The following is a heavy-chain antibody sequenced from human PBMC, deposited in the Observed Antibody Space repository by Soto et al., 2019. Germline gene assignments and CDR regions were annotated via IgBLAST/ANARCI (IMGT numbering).Heavy chain of an antibody. Sequence: SETLSLTCSVSIGSVTSYYWSWIRQPPGKGLEWIGDMYYRGTTNYNPSLKSRVTISIDTSKNQFSLKMTSVTAADTAVYYCARYDFVAFYFDHWGQGTLVTVS. CDR2: MYYRGTT. CDR3: ARYDFVAFYFDH. V-gene: IGHV4-59*02. J-gene: IGHJ4*02. D-gene: IGHD3-3*01. CDR1: IGSVTSYY.